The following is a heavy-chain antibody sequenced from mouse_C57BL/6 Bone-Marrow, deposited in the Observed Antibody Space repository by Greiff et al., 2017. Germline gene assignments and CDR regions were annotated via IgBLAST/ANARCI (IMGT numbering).Heavy chain of an antibody. CDR2: IHPNSGST. J-gene: IGHJ3*01. V-gene: IGHV1-64*01. CDR3: AREIYYGSNPFAD. D-gene: IGHD1-1*01. Sequence: VQLQQPGAELVKPGASVKLSCKASGYTFTSYWMHWVKQRPGQGLEWIGMIHPNSGSTNYNEKFKSKATLTVDKSSSTAYMQLSSLTSEDSAVYYCAREIYYGSNPFADWGQGTLVTVSA. CDR1: GYTFTSYW.